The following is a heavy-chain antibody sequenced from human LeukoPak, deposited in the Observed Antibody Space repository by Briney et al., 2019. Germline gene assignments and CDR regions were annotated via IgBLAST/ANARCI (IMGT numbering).Heavy chain of an antibody. Sequence: GGSLRLSCVGSGFTFSRYAMDWVRQAPGKGLEWVSYLSSSSSVIYHADSVKGRFTISRDNAKNSLYLQMNSLRAEDTAVYYCARDLWFGELRSRPFDYWGQGTLVTVSS. D-gene: IGHD3-10*01. CDR3: ARDLWFGELRSRPFDY. J-gene: IGHJ4*02. V-gene: IGHV3-48*01. CDR2: LSSSSSVI. CDR1: GFTFSRYA.